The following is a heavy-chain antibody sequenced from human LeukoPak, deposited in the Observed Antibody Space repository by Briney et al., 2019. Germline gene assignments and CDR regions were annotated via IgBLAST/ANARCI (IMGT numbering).Heavy chain of an antibody. CDR1: GYSFISYW. CDR3: ARSGGWSSYYFDY. V-gene: IGHV5-51*01. J-gene: IGHJ4*02. Sequence: RSGEPLKISCKGSGYSFISYWIGWVRQMPGKGLEWMGINYPGDSDTRYSPSFQGQVTISADKSISTAYLQWNSLKASDTSMYYCARSGGWSSYYFDYWGQGTLVTVSS. CDR2: NYPGDSDT. D-gene: IGHD6-19*01.